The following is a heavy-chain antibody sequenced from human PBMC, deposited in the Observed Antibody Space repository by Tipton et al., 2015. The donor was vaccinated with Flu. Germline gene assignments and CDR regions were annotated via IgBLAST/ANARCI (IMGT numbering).Heavy chain of an antibody. CDR3: ARGVYGDDGAFDI. D-gene: IGHD4-17*01. CDR2: ISYSGCT. CDR1: GTSISSYY. Sequence: GLVKPSETLSLTCTVSGTSISSYYWSWIRQSPGKGLEWIGYISYSGCTNYNPSLKSRVTLSLDISKNHFSLRLSSVTAADTAVYYCARGVYGDDGAFDIWGRGTMVTVSS. V-gene: IGHV4-59*01. J-gene: IGHJ3*02.